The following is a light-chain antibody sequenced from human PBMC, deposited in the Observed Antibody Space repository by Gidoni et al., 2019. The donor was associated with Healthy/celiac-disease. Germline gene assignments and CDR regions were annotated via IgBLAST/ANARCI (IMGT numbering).Light chain of an antibody. CDR3: QQYGSSPRT. Sequence: IVLTQSPGTLSWAPGERATLSCRASQSVSSSYLAWCQQKPGQAPRLLIYGASSRATGIPDRFSGSGSGTDFTLTISRLEPEDFAVYYCQQYGSSPRTFGQGTKVEIK. CDR2: GAS. J-gene: IGKJ1*01. CDR1: QSVSSSY. V-gene: IGKV3-20*01.